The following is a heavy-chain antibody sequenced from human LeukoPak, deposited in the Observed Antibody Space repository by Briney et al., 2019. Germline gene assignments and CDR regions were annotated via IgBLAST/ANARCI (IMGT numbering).Heavy chain of an antibody. V-gene: IGHV1-18*01. CDR3: ARQGSGWYFLDY. CDR1: GYTLTELS. J-gene: IGHJ4*02. Sequence: ASVKVSCKVSGYTLTELSMHWVRQAPGQGLEWMGWISAYNGNTNYAQKLQGRVTMTIDTSTSTAYMELRSLRSDDTAVYYCARQGSGWYFLDYWGQGTLVTVSS. CDR2: ISAYNGNT. D-gene: IGHD6-19*01.